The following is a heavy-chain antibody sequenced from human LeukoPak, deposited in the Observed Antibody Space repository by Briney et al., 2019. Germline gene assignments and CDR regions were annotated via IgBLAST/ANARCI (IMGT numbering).Heavy chain of an antibody. CDR2: IIPIFCTA. D-gene: IGHD6-13*01. CDR1: GGTFSSYA. J-gene: IGHJ4*02. CDR3: GSHSSSWRYYFDY. V-gene: IGHV1-69*05. Sequence: ASVKVSCKASGGTFSSYALSGVRQAPGQGLKWVGRIIPIFCTANYAQKFQGRVTITTDESTSTAYMELSRLRTEDTAVYYCGSHSSSWRYYFDYWGQGTLVTVSS.